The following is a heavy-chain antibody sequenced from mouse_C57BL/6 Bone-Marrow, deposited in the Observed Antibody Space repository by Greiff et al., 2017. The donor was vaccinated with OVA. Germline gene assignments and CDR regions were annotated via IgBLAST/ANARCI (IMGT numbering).Heavy chain of an antibody. CDR3: ARQLTLFTY. Sequence: QVQLQQSGAELVRPGTSVKVSCKASGYAFTNYLIEWVKQRPGQGLEWIGVINPGSGGTNYNEKFKGKATLTADKSSSTAYMQLSSLTSEDSAVYFCARQLTLFTYWGQGTLVTVSA. CDR1: GYAFTNYL. V-gene: IGHV1-54*01. D-gene: IGHD4-1*02. CDR2: INPGSGGT. J-gene: IGHJ3*01.